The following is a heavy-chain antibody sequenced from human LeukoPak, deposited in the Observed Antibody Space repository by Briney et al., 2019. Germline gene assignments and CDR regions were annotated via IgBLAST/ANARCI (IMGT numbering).Heavy chain of an antibody. D-gene: IGHD3-22*01. CDR1: RLTFSTYA. J-gene: IGHJ6*02. Sequence: GGSLRLSCAASRLTFSTYAMGWVRQAPGKGLEWVSVIYSGGSTYYADSVKGRFTISRHNSKNTLYLQMNSLRAEDTAVYYCARGYYDSSGYYYYYYGMDVWGQGTTVTVSS. CDR3: ARGYYDSSGYYYYYYGMDV. CDR2: IYSGGST. V-gene: IGHV3-53*04.